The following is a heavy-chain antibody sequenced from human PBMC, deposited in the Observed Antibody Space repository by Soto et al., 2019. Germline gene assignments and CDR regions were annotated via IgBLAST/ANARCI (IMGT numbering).Heavy chain of an antibody. J-gene: IGHJ6*02. V-gene: IGHV4-34*01. CDR3: ARALQYSSSSERSGGMDV. CDR2: INHSGST. CDR1: GGSFSGYY. D-gene: IGHD6-6*01. Sequence: QVQLQQWGAGLLKPSETLSLTCAVYGGSFSGYYWSWIRQPPGKGLEWIGEINHSGSTNYNPSLKSRVTISVDTSKNQFSLKLSSVTAADTAVYYCARALQYSSSSERSGGMDVWGQGTTVTVSS.